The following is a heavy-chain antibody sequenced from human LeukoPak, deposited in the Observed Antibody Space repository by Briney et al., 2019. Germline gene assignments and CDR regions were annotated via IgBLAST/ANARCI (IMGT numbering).Heavy chain of an antibody. CDR2: ISYDGSTQ. CDR3: ARETAQFAFDI. CDR1: GFTFSGCA. Sequence: GGSLRLSCTASGFTFSGCAMHWVRQAPGKGLEWVAVISYDGSTQYYADSMKGQFTISRDNSKKTLFLQMHSLRVDDTAVYYCARETAQFAFDIWGQGTMVTVSP. V-gene: IGHV3-30-3*01. J-gene: IGHJ3*02.